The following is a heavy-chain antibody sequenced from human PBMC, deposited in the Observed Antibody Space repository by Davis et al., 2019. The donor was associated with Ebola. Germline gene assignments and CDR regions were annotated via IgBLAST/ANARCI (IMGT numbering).Heavy chain of an antibody. Sequence: GGSLRLSCAASGFTFSSYAMSWVRQAPGKGLEWVSAISGSGGSTYYADSVKGRFTISRDNAKNTLYLQMNSLRAEDTAVYYCARDSPGYSSSFGYWGQGTLVTVSS. CDR3: ARDSPGYSSSFGY. J-gene: IGHJ4*02. V-gene: IGHV3-23*01. D-gene: IGHD6-13*01. CDR1: GFTFSSYA. CDR2: ISGSGGST.